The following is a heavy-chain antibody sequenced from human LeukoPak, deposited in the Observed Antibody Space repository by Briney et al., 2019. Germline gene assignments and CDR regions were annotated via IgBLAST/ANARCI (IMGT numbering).Heavy chain of an antibody. CDR1: GASINSRDYY. CDR2: INHSGGT. Sequence: SETLSLTCTVSGASINSRDYYWGWIRQPPGQGLEWIGEINHSGGTNYNPSLKSRVTISVDTSKNQFSLNLNSVTAADTAVYFCARRLYDYVWGTYRSYYFDYWGQGSLVNVAS. J-gene: IGHJ4*02. V-gene: IGHV4-39*07. D-gene: IGHD3-16*02. CDR3: ARRLYDYVWGTYRSYYFDY.